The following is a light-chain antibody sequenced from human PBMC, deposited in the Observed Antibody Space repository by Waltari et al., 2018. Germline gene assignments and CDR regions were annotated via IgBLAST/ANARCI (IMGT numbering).Light chain of an antibody. CDR3: QQYNNWPPWT. CDR2: DAS. Sequence: ETVMTQSPDTLSVSPGERVTVSCRASQTVTTKLAWYQQKAGQAPRLLIYDASTRATGIPARFSGSGSGTEFTLTINSLQSEDSAVYFRQQYNNWPPWTFGQGTKVEIK. J-gene: IGKJ1*01. CDR1: QTVTTK. V-gene: IGKV3D-15*01.